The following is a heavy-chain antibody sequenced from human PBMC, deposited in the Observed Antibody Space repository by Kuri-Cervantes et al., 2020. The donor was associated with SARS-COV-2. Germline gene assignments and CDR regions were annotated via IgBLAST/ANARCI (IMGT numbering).Heavy chain of an antibody. D-gene: IGHD2-15*01. J-gene: IGHJ4*02. CDR1: GYTFTGYY. CDR2: INPNSGGT. Sequence: ASVKVSCKASGYTFTGYYMHWVRQAPGQGFEWMGWINPNSGGTNYAQKFQGRVTMTRDTSISTAYMELSRLRSDDTAVYYCARERSTLLSSDYWGQGTLVTVSS. CDR3: ARERSTLLSSDY. V-gene: IGHV1-2*02.